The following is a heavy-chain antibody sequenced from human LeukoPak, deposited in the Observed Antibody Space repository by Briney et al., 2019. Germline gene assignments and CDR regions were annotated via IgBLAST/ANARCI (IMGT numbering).Heavy chain of an antibody. J-gene: IGHJ4*02. V-gene: IGHV4-38-2*02. Sequence: SETLSLTCTVSGYSISSGYYWGWIRQPPGKGLEWIGSIYHSGSTYYNPSLKSRVTISVDTSKNQFSLKLSSVTAADTAVYYCARRARYCSSTSCQDYWGQGTLVTVSS. CDR3: ARRARYCSSTSCQDY. D-gene: IGHD2-2*01. CDR1: GYSISSGYY. CDR2: IYHSGST.